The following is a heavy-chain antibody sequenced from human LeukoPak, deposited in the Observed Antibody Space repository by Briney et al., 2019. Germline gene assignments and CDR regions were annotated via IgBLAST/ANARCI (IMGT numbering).Heavy chain of an antibody. V-gene: IGHV3-23*01. J-gene: IGHJ4*02. CDR1: GFTFSSYA. CDR3: ATYDILTGPRRSY. Sequence: GGSLRLSCAASGFTFSSYAMSWVRQAPGKGLEWVSAISGSGGSTYYADSVKGRFTISRDNSKNTLYLQMNSLRAEATAVYYCATYDILTGPRRSYWGQGTLVTVSS. D-gene: IGHD3-9*01. CDR2: ISGSGGST.